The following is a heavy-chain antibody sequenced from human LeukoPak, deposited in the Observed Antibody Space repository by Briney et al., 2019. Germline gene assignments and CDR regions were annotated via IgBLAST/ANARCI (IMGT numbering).Heavy chain of an antibody. V-gene: IGHV3-21*01. CDR3: ATQGAYYYYYMDV. CDR2: ISSSSSHI. CDR1: GFTFSTYT. Sequence: GGSLRLSCTASGFTFSTYTMNWVRQAPGKGLEWVSSISSSSSHIYYADSVKGRFTISRDNSKNTLYLQMNSLRAEDTAVYYCATQGAYYYYYMDVWGKGTTVTVSS. D-gene: IGHD3-16*01. J-gene: IGHJ6*03.